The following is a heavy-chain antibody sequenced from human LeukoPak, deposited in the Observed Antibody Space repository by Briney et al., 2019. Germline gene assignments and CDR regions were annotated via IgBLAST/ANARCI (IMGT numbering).Heavy chain of an antibody. CDR3: ENGYDSRGPNAFDI. CDR1: GGSISSYY. CDR2: IYYSGST. D-gene: IGHD3-22*01. V-gene: IGHV4-59*08. Sequence: SETLSLTCTVSGGSISSYYWSWIRQPPGKGLEWVGYIYYSGSTKYNPYLKSRGTISVDESKNQFPLKLRPMTAADTAVYYCENGYDSRGPNAFDIWGQGAMVTVSS. J-gene: IGHJ3*02.